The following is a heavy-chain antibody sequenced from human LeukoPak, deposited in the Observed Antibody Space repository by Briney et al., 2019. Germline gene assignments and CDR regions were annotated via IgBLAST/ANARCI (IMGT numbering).Heavy chain of an antibody. CDR3: AKARRDFWSGYYLFGY. D-gene: IGHD3-3*01. CDR2: ISGSGGST. V-gene: IGHV3-23*01. Sequence: GGSLRLSCAASGFTFSSYAMSWVRQAPGKGLEWVSAISGSGGSTYYADSVKGRFTISRDNSKNALYLQMNSLRAEDTAVYYCAKARRDFWSGYYLFGYWGQGTLVTVSS. J-gene: IGHJ4*02. CDR1: GFTFSSYA.